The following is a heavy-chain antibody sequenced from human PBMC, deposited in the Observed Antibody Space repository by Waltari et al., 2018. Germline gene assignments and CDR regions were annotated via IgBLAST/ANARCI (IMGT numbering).Heavy chain of an antibody. CDR1: GGSISSSSYY. CDR3: AKGRLRLGELSANDY. V-gene: IGHV3-23*01. J-gene: IGHJ4*02. D-gene: IGHD3-16*02. Sequence: LQLQESGPGLVKPSETLSLTCTVSGGSISSSSYYWGWIRQPPGKGLEWVSGISGSGGSTYYADPVKGRFTISRDNSKNTLSLQMNSLRAEDTAVYYCAKGRLRLGELSANDYWGQGTLVTVSS. CDR2: ISGSGGST.